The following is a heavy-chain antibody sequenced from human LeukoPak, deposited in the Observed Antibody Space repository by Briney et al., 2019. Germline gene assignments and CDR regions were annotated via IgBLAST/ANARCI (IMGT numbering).Heavy chain of an antibody. Sequence: GGSLRLSCAASGFTFSNYAMHWVRQAPGKGLECVSAISSNGGSTYYANSVKGRFTISRDNSKNTLYLQMGSLRAEDMAVYYCARDRGIYSGSYLFDYWGQGTLVTVSS. J-gene: IGHJ4*02. D-gene: IGHD1-26*01. CDR2: ISSNGGST. CDR3: ARDRGIYSGSYLFDY. CDR1: GFTFSNYA. V-gene: IGHV3-64*01.